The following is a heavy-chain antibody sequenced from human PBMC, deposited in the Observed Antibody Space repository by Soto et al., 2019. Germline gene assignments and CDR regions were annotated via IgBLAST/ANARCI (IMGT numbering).Heavy chain of an antibody. D-gene: IGHD1-26*01. Sequence: SLPLPLPRSVAGGTISSYYCRRIRQPPGKGLEWIGYIYYSGSTNYNPSLKSRVTISVDTSKNQFSLKLSSVTAADTAVYYCARGGGDAFDIWGQGSMVTVSS. CDR2: IYYSGST. CDR1: GGTISSYY. J-gene: IGHJ3*02. V-gene: IGHV4-59*01. CDR3: ARGGGDAFDI.